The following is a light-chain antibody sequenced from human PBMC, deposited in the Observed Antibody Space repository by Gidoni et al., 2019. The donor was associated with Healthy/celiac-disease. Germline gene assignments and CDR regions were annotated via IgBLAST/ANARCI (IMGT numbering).Light chain of an antibody. CDR2: NDS. V-gene: IGLV3-25*03. Sequence: SSALTQPPSVSVSPGQTARITCSGDALPKQYAYWYQQKPGQAPVLVLYNDSERPSGIPERFSGSSSGTTVTLTISGVQAEDEADYYCQSADSSGTYVVFGGGTKLTVL. CDR3: QSADSSGTYVV. J-gene: IGLJ2*01. CDR1: ALPKQY.